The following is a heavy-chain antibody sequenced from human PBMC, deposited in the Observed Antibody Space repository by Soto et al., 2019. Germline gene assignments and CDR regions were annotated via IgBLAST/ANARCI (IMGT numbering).Heavy chain of an antibody. CDR3: AHFPTPGTPVFDH. D-gene: IGHD6-13*01. V-gene: IGHV2-5*02. Sequence: QITLTESGPTLVKPTQTLTLTCSFSGLSLTTSGVGVGWIRQPPGKALEWLALIYWDDDQRYSPSLMTRLTIPKDTSKNQVVLMVTNMDPVDTGTYYCAHFPTPGTPVFDHWGPGTLVTVSS. CDR2: IYWDDDQ. J-gene: IGHJ4*02. CDR1: GLSLTTSGVG.